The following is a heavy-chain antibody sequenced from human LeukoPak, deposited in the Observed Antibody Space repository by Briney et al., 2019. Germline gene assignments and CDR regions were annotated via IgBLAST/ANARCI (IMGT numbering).Heavy chain of an antibody. J-gene: IGHJ4*02. CDR3: ARDPGDGFDY. CDR2: IYYSGST. Sequence: SETLSLTCTVSGGSISSGDYYWSWIRQPPGKGLEWIGYIYYSGSTNYNPSLKSRVTISVDTSKNQFSLKLSSVTAADTAVYYCARDPGDGFDYWGQGTPVTVSS. V-gene: IGHV4-61*08. D-gene: IGHD7-27*01. CDR1: GGSISSGDYY.